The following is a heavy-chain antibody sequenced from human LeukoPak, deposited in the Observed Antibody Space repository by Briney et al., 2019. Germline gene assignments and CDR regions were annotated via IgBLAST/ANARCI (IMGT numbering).Heavy chain of an antibody. V-gene: IGHV5-51*01. CDR1: GYSFTNYW. Sequence: GESLKISCQGSGYSFTNYWIGWVRQMPGKGLEWMGIIYPGDSDTKYSPSFQGQVTISADTSITTAYLRWSRLKASDTAIYYCARLLRTSEYFDHWGQGTLVTVSS. CDR3: ARLLRTSEYFDH. D-gene: IGHD3-10*01. J-gene: IGHJ4*02. CDR2: IYPGDSDT.